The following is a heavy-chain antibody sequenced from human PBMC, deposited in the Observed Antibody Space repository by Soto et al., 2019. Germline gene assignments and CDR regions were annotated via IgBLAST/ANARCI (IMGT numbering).Heavy chain of an antibody. Sequence: EVQLLESGGGLVQPGGSLRLSCAVSGLTFSYFAMSWVRQAPGKGLEWVSAISGSGGITYYADSVKGRFTISRDNSKNKLFLQMNSLRAADTAVYYCALLGRSGSGRPYYYGMDVWGQGTTVTVSS. V-gene: IGHV3-23*01. CDR1: GLTFSYFA. J-gene: IGHJ6*02. CDR2: ISGSGGIT. D-gene: IGHD3-10*01. CDR3: ALLGRSGSGRPYYYGMDV.